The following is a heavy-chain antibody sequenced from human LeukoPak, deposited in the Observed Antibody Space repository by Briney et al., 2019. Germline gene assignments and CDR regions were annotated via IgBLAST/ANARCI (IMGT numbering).Heavy chain of an antibody. Sequence: GASVKVSCKASGDTFTGYYMHWVRQAPGQGLEWMGWINVDSGGTKYAQNFQGRVTVTRDTSITTAYMELNSLRSDDTAVYYCGREDNTSNYPRPGKDWGQGTLVTVSS. J-gene: IGHJ4*02. CDR3: GREDNTSNYPRPGKD. D-gene: IGHD1-1*01. CDR1: GDTFTGYY. V-gene: IGHV1-2*02. CDR2: INVDSGGT.